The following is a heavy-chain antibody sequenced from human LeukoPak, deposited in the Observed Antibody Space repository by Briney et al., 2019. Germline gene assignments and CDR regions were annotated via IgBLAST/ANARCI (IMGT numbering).Heavy chain of an antibody. CDR2: INYSGSA. J-gene: IGHJ3*02. CDR3: ARHNYDDYVFDI. Sequence: PSETLSLTCTVSGGSLSSYYFSWIRQSPGKGLEWIAYINYSGSASYNPSLKSRVTMSVDTSEQFSLSLSSVTAADTAVYYCARHNYDDYVFDIWGQGTKVTVSS. V-gene: IGHV4-59*08. D-gene: IGHD4-17*01. CDR1: GGSLSSYY.